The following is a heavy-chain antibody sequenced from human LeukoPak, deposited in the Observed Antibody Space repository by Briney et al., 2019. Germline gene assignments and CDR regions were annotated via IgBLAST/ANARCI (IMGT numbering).Heavy chain of an antibody. J-gene: IGHJ5*02. CDR1: GFTFSYYS. CDR2: ISGSRSYI. D-gene: IGHD6-19*01. CDR3: AREGSSGWYLRWFDP. Sequence: GGSLRLSCAASGFTFSYYSMNWVRQAPGKGLEWVSSISGSRSYIYYADSVKGRFTISRDNSKNSLYLQMNSLRAEDTAVYYCAREGSSGWYLRWFDPWGQGTLVTVSS. V-gene: IGHV3-21*01.